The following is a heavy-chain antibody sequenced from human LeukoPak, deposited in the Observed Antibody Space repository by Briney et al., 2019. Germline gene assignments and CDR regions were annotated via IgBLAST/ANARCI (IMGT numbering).Heavy chain of an antibody. J-gene: IGHJ6*02. CDR3: ARDRHYDFWSYGMDV. D-gene: IGHD3-3*01. Sequence: PGGSLRLSCAASGFTFSDHYMDWVRQAPGKGLEWVGRTRNKANSYTTEYAASVKGRFTISRDDSKNSLYLQMNSLKTEDTAVYYCARDRHYDFWSYGMDVWGQGTTVTVSS. V-gene: IGHV3-72*01. CDR2: TRNKANSYTT. CDR1: GFTFSDHY.